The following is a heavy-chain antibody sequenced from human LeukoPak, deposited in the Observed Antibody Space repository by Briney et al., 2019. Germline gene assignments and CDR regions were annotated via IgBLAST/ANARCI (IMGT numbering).Heavy chain of an antibody. V-gene: IGHV4-4*07. CDR3: ATTRSTVTTATVLDY. CDR2: IYTTGST. Sequence: SETLSLTCTVSGGSIRTYYWSWVRQPAGKGLEWIWRIYTTGSTTYNPSLKSRVTMSLDTSKNQFSLNLSSVTAADTAVYYCATTRSTVTTATVLDYWGQGTLVTVSS. D-gene: IGHD4-17*01. J-gene: IGHJ4*02. CDR1: GGSIRTYY.